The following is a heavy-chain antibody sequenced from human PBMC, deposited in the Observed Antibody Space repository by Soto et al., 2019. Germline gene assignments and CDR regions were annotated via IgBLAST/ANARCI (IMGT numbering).Heavy chain of an antibody. CDR2: ISPIFGTA. Sequence: SVKVSCKASGGTFSSYAINWVRQAPGQGLVLMVGISPIFGTASYAQKFQGRVTITADESTSTADMELSSLRSEDTAVYYCARVATRYDAFDIWG. J-gene: IGHJ3*02. CDR3: ARVATRYDAFDI. CDR1: GGTFSSYA. V-gene: IGHV1-69*01. D-gene: IGHD5-12*01.